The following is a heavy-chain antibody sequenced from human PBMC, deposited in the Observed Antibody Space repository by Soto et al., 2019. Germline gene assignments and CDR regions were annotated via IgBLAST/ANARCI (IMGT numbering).Heavy chain of an antibody. J-gene: IGHJ6*02. CDR1: GYSISTDYH. CDR3: ARGTYDMDV. Sequence: SETLSLTCAVSGYSISTDYHWGWFRQPPGKGLEWIGSIYYSGSTHYNPSLKSRVTISVDTSKNQFSLKVTSVTAADTAVYYCARGTYDMDVWGQGTTVT. CDR2: IYYSGST. V-gene: IGHV4-38-2*01.